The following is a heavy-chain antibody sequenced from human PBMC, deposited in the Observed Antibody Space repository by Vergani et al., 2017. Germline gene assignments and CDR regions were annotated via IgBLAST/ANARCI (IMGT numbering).Heavy chain of an antibody. D-gene: IGHD3-22*01. CDR1: GYTFTSYC. Sequence: QVQLVQSGAEVKKPGASVKVSCKASGYTFTSYCISWVRPAPGQGLELMGWISYYNGNTNYAQKLQGRVTMTTDTSTSTAYMELRSLRSDDTAVYYCARIGKANDSSGYYLDYWGQGTLVTVSS. J-gene: IGHJ4*02. V-gene: IGHV1-18*04. CDR2: ISYYNGNT. CDR3: ARIGKANDSSGYYLDY.